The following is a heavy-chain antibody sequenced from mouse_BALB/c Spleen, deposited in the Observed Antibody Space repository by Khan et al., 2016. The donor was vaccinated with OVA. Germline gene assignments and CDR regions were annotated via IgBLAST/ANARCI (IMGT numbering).Heavy chain of an antibody. D-gene: IGHD6-2*01. CDR2: INTYTGEP. CDR3: ARISSYWYSDV. Sequence: QIQLVQSGPELKKPGETVKISCKASGYTFTNYGMNWVKQAPGKGLKWMGWINTYTGEPTYADDFKGRFVFSFATSASTAYLQISNLKNEDMTTYFCARISSYWYSDVWGAGTTVTVSS. J-gene: IGHJ1*01. V-gene: IGHV9-1*02. CDR1: GYTFTNYG.